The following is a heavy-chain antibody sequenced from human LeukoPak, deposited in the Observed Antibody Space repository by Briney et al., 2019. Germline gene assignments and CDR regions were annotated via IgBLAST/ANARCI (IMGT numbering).Heavy chain of an antibody. CDR2: ISDSGDSS. D-gene: IGHD6-13*01. Sequence: GGSLRLSCAASGFTFSSYAMNWVRQAPGKGLESISSISDSGDSSYYIDSVKGRFTISRDNSKNTLFLQMNSLRAEDTAVYYCARGGSSSWYGSWGQGALVTVSS. J-gene: IGHJ5*01. CDR1: GFTFSSYA. V-gene: IGHV3-23*01. CDR3: ARGGSSSWYGS.